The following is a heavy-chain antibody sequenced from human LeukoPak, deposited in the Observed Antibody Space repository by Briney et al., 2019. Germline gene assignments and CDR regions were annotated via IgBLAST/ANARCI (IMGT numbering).Heavy chain of an antibody. CDR2: ISSSSSTI. CDR3: ARAEYSYGSYYFDY. J-gene: IGHJ4*02. D-gene: IGHD5-18*01. Sequence: GGSLRLSCAASGFTFSSYSMNWVRQAPGKGLEWVSYISSSSSTIYYADSVKGRFTISRDNAKNSLYLQMNSLRAEDTAVYYCARAEYSYGSYYFDYWGQGTLVTVSS. V-gene: IGHV3-48*01. CDR1: GFTFSSYS.